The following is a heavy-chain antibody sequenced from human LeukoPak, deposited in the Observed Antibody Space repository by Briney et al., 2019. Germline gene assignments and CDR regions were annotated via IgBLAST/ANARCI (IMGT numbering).Heavy chain of an antibody. J-gene: IGHJ4*02. CDR1: GGTFSSYA. V-gene: IGHV1-69*04. CDR3: ARDPGTMVRGVIIDY. CDR2: IIPILGIA. Sequence: ASVKVSCKASGGTFSSYAISWVRQAPGQGLEWMGRIIPILGIANYAQKFQGRVTITADKSTSTAYMELSSLRSEDTAVYYCARDPGTMVRGVIIDYWGQGTLVTVSS. D-gene: IGHD3-10*01.